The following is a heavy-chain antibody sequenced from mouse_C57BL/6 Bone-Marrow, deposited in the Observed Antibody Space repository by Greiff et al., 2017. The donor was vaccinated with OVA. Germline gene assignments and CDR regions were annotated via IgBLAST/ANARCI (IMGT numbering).Heavy chain of an antibody. CDR2: IDPENGDT. D-gene: IGHD1-1*01. CDR3: TTFVTTVVDY. CDR1: GYNINDDY. V-gene: IGHV14-4*01. J-gene: IGHJ2*01. Sequence: VQLQQSGAELVRPGASVKLSCTASGYNINDDYMHWVKQRPEQGLEWIGWIDPENGDTEYASKFKGKATITADKSSNTAYLQLSSLTSEDTAVYYYTTFVTTVVDYWGQGTTVTVSS.